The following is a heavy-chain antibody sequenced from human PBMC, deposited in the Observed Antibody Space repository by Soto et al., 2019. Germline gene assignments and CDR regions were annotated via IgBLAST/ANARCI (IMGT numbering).Heavy chain of an antibody. CDR3: ARDNGDYRGGYYYGMDV. V-gene: IGHV4-30-4*01. CDR2: IYYSGST. CDR1: GGSISSGDYY. D-gene: IGHD4-17*01. Sequence: QVQLQESGPGLVKPSQTLSLTCTVSGGSISSGDYYWSWIRQPPGKGLEWIGYIYYSGSTYYNPSLKSRVTISVDTSKNQFSLKLSSVTAADTAVYYCARDNGDYRGGYYYGMDVWGQGTTVTVSS. J-gene: IGHJ6*02.